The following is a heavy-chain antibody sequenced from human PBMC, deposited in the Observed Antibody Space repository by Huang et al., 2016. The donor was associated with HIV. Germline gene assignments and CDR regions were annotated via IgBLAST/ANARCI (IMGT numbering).Heavy chain of an antibody. Sequence: KPSETLSLTCNVSDGSLNSGKYYWGWIRQSPGKGLEWIGSIFYTGSAHYNPSLESRVTIFVDSSKSQLSVSLRSVTAADTAVYYCARRRTHFTFDYWGQGTLVTVSS. CDR1: DGSLNSGKYY. CDR3: ARRRTHFTFDY. CDR2: IFYTGSA. V-gene: IGHV4-39*01. J-gene: IGHJ4*02.